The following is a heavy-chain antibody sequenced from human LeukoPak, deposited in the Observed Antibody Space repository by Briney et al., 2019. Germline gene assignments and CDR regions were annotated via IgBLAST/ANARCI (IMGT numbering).Heavy chain of an antibody. J-gene: IGHJ4*02. D-gene: IGHD3-9*01. V-gene: IGHV3-23*01. CDR3: AKWGDYDVLTGYYVSDY. CDR2: ITGGGSGI. Sequence: GGSLRLSCAASGFTFSNYAMSWVRQAPGKGLEWVSAITGGGSGIYYADSMKSRFSISRDNSKNTLYLQINSLRAEDTAVYYCAKWGDYDVLTGYYVSDYWGQGTLVTVSS. CDR1: GFTFSNYA.